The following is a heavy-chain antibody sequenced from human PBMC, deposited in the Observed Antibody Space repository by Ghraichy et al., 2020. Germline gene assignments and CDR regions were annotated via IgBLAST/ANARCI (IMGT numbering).Heavy chain of an antibody. CDR1: GGSISGYS. CDR2: IYSGGTT. CDR3: ARDTRGYTYEVNRRYWFDP. V-gene: IGHV4-4*07. D-gene: IGHD5-18*01. J-gene: IGHJ5*02. Sequence: ESLNISCTVSGGSISGYSFSWIRQPAGRGLEWIGRIYSGGTTNYNPSLNGRVTMSVDTSKNQLSLNLTSVTAADTAVYYCARDTRGYTYEVNRRYWFDPWGVGTLVTVSS.